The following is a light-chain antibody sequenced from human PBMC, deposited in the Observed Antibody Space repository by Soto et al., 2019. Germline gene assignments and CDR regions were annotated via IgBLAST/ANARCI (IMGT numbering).Light chain of an antibody. Sequence: DIQLTQYPSSRSASVGDRVTITCQASQNINNYLNWYQQKPGRAPKLLIYDASNLEAGVPSRFRGSGSGTDFTFTISRLQPEDIETYYCQQYENLPTFGQGTRLEIK. CDR2: DAS. V-gene: IGKV1-33*01. CDR1: QNINNY. CDR3: QQYENLPT. J-gene: IGKJ5*01.